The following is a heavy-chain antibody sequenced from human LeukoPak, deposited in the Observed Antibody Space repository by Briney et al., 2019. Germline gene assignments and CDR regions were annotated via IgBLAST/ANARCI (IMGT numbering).Heavy chain of an antibody. V-gene: IGHV3-23*01. Sequence: GGSLRLSCAASGFTFSSYAMSWVRQAPGKGLEWVSAISGSGGSTYYADSVKGRFTISRDNSKNTLYLQMNSLRAEDTAVYYCARCRVVYYDSSEAFDYWGQGTLVTVSS. CDR3: ARCRVVYYDSSEAFDY. D-gene: IGHD3-22*01. CDR2: ISGSGGST. J-gene: IGHJ4*02. CDR1: GFTFSSYA.